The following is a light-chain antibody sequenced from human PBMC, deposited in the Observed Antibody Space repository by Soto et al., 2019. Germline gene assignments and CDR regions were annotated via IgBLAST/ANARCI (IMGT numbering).Light chain of an antibody. CDR3: QQYYSTPLT. Sequence: DIVMTQSPDSLAVSLGERATINCKSSQSVLYSSNNKNYLAWYQQKPGQPPKLLIHWASTRKSGVPDRFSGRGSGTDFTLPISSLQAEDVAVYYCQQYYSTPLTFGGGTKVEIK. CDR1: QSVLYSSNNKNY. V-gene: IGKV4-1*01. CDR2: WAS. J-gene: IGKJ4*01.